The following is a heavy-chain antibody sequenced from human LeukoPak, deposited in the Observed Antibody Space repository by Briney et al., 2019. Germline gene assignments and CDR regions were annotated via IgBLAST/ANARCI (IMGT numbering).Heavy chain of an antibody. CDR2: IYSGGST. V-gene: IGHV3-53*04. CDR1: GFTFSSYA. CDR3: ARAGAFLRYYGMDV. J-gene: IGHJ6*02. Sequence: HPGGSLRLSCAASGFTFSSYAMSWVRQAPGKGLEWVSVIYSGGSTYYADSVKGRFTISRHNSKNTLYLQMNSLRAEDTAVYYCARAGAFLRYYGMDVWGQGTTVTVSS.